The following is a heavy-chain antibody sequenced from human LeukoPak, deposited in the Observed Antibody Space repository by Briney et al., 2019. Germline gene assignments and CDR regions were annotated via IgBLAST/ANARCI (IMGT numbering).Heavy chain of an antibody. CDR1: GGTFSSYA. D-gene: IGHD6-13*01. CDR2: IIPIFGTA. J-gene: IGHJ4*02. CDR3: ARWQQQLTHFDY. Sequence: SVKGSCKASGGTFSSYAISWVRQAPGQGLEWMGGIIPIFGTANYAQKFQGRVTITADESTSTAYMELSSLRSEDTAVYYCARWQQQLTHFDYWGQGTLVTVSS. V-gene: IGHV1-69*13.